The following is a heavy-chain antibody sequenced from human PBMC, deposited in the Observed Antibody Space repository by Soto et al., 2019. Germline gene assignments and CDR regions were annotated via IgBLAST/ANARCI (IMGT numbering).Heavy chain of an antibody. D-gene: IGHD6-13*01. CDR1: GGTFSSYA. J-gene: IGHJ6*02. V-gene: IGHV1-69*01. CDR2: IIPIFGTA. CDR3: AGGAAAAYYYYYYGMDV. Sequence: QVQLVQSGAEVKKPGSSVKVSCKASGGTFSSYAISWVRQAPGQGLEWMGGIIPIFGTANYAQKFQGRVTITADESTSTAYMELSSLGSEDTAVYYCAGGAAAAYYYYYYGMDVWGQGTTVTVSS.